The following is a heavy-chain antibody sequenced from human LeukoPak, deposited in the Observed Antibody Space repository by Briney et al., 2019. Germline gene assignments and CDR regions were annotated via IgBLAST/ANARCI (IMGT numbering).Heavy chain of an antibody. CDR2: IYYSGST. D-gene: IGHD3-16*01. J-gene: IGHJ4*02. CDR3: ARAFGGVDRYFDY. V-gene: IGHV4-39*01. CDR1: GGSISSSSYY. Sequence: SETLSLTCTVSGGSISSSSYYWGWIRQPPGKGLEWIGSIYYSGSTYYNPSLKSRVTISVDTSKNQFSLKLSSVTAADTAVYYCARAFGGVDRYFDYWGQGTLVTVSS.